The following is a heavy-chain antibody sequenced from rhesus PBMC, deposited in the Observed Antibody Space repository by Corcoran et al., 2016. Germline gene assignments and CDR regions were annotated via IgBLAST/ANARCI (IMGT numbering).Heavy chain of an antibody. D-gene: IGHD5-12*01. V-gene: IGHV4-127*01. CDR2: IGGRGVNT. J-gene: IGHJ4*01. Sequence: QVQLQESGPGLVKPSETLSLTCAVSGSSISPVYGWCWTRRPPGKGLEWIGYIGGRGVNTNYNPSLKSRVTILKDTSKNQFSLNLSSLTAADTAVYYCARRDTTTGHFDSWGQGVLVTVSS. CDR3: ARRDTTTGHFDS. CDR1: GSSISPVYG.